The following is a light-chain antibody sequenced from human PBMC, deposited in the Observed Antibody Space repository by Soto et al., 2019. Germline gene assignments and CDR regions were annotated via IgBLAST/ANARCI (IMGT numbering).Light chain of an antibody. CDR3: QQRYNWPRT. CDR2: DAF. CDR1: QSVSSY. J-gene: IGKJ1*01. Sequence: EMLLRQSPATLSLSPGERATLSCRASQSVSSYLGWYQQKPGQAPRLLIYDAFNRATGIPARFSGSGSGTDFTLTISSLEPEDSAVYYCQQRYNWPRTFGQGTKVDI. V-gene: IGKV3-11*01.